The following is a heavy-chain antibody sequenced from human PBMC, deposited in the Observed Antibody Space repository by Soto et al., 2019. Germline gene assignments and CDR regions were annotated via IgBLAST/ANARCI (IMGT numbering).Heavy chain of an antibody. CDR3: ARWGTRGGLDV. D-gene: IGHD3-16*01. CDR2: TSYAGSDQ. V-gene: IGHV3-30*19. J-gene: IGHJ1*01. CDR1: GFTFRSYV. Sequence: QVHLVESGGGVVQPGTSLRVSCVGSGFTFRSYVIHWVRQAPGKVLEWVALTSYAGSDQYYGDSVRGRFTISRDNSRNTVDLKMDSQRLEDTALYYCARWGTRGGLDVWGQGTLVSVSS.